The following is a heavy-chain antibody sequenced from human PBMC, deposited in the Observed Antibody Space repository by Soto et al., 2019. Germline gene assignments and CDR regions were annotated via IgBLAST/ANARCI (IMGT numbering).Heavy chain of an antibody. CDR2: ITKDGDST. Sequence: TGGSLRLSCSASGFTFSSYAIHWVRQAPGKGLEYVSVITKDGDSTYYADSVKGRFTIFRDNSKSTVSLQMSSLRPEDTAVYYCVKQATAAYYFDYWGQGTLVTVSS. J-gene: IGHJ4*02. V-gene: IGHV3-64D*08. CDR3: VKQATAAYYFDY. CDR1: GFTFSSYA. D-gene: IGHD2-21*01.